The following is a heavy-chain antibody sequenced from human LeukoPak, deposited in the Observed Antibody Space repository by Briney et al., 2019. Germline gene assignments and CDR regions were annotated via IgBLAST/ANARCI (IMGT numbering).Heavy chain of an antibody. CDR3: ARGRGYGYVGPKAAFDI. V-gene: IGHV4-34*01. Sequence: SETLSLTCAVYGGSFSGYYWSWIRQPPGKGLEWIGEINHSGSTNYNPSLKSRVTISVDTSKNQFSLKLSSVTAADTAVYYCARGRGYGYVGPKAAFDIWGQGTMVTVSS. CDR2: INHSGST. J-gene: IGHJ3*02. D-gene: IGHD5-18*01. CDR1: GGSFSGYY.